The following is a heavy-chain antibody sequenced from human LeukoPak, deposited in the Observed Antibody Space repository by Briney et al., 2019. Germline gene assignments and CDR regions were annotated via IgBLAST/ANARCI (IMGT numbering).Heavy chain of an antibody. D-gene: IGHD3-22*01. V-gene: IGHV4-4*07. J-gene: IGHJ4*02. Sequence: SETLSLTCTVSGGSISSYYWSWIRQPAGKGLEWIGRIYTSGGTNYNPSLKSRVTMSVDTSKNQFSLKLSSVTAADTAVYYCARDRLYYYDSSGYYSYYFDYWGQGTLVTVSS. CDR3: ARDRLYYYDSSGYYSYYFDY. CDR1: GGSISSYY. CDR2: IYTSGGT.